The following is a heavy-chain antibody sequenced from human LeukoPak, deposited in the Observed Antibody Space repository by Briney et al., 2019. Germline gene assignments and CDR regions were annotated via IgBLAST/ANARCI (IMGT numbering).Heavy chain of an antibody. CDR3: ARGDYDISSDAFDI. J-gene: IGHJ3*02. D-gene: IGHD3-9*01. Sequence: ASVKVSCKASGYTFTSYGISWVRQAPGQGLEWMGWISAYNGNTNYAQKLQGRVTTTTDTSTSTAYMELRSLRSDDTAVYYCARGDYDISSDAFDIWGQGTMVTVSS. V-gene: IGHV1-18*01. CDR2: ISAYNGNT. CDR1: GYTFTSYG.